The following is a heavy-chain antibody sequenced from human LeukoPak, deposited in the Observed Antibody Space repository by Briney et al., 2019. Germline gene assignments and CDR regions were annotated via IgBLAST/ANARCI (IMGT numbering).Heavy chain of an antibody. Sequence: PGGSLRLSCAASGFTFSSYAMSWVRQAPGKGLEGVSAISGSGGSTYYADSVKGRFTISRDNSKNTLYLQMNSLRAEDTAVYYCARMPRIAVAVIPYYFDYWGQGTLVTVSS. D-gene: IGHD6-19*01. J-gene: IGHJ4*02. CDR1: GFTFSSYA. CDR3: ARMPRIAVAVIPYYFDY. CDR2: ISGSGGST. V-gene: IGHV3-23*01.